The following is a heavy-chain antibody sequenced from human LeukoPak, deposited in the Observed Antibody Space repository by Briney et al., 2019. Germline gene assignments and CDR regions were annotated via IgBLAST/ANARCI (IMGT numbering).Heavy chain of an antibody. CDR2: ISGSGGRGGNT. D-gene: IGHD3-10*01. V-gene: IGHV3-23*01. CDR1: GFTFSSYA. J-gene: IGHJ6*03. CDR3: ANGYYDSGIGFMDV. Sequence: PGGSLRLSCAASGFTFSSYAMSWVRQAPGKGLEWVSGISGSGGRGGNTYYADSVKGRFTISRDNSKNTLYLQMNTLRAEDTAVYYCANGYYDSGIGFMDVWGKGTTVTISS.